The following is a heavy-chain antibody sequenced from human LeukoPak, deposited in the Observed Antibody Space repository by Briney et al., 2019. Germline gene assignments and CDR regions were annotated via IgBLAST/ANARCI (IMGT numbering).Heavy chain of an antibody. CDR2: INHSGST. CDR1: GGSFSGYY. J-gene: IGHJ2*01. Sequence: SETLSLTCAVYGGSFSGYYWSWIRQPPGKGLEWIGEINHSGSTNYNPSLKSRVTISVDTSKNQFSLKLSSVTAADTAVYYCASTYGDYVSNWYFDLWGRGTLVTVSS. CDR3: ASTYGDYVSNWYFDL. V-gene: IGHV4-34*01. D-gene: IGHD4-17*01.